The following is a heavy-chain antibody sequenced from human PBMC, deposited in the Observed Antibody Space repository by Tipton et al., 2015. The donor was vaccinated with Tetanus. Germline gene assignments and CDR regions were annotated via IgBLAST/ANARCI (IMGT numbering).Heavy chain of an antibody. CDR1: GGSMSNNY. CDR2: IFHSGST. Sequence: TLSLTCTVSGGSMSNNYWSWIRQPPGKGLEWIAYIFHSGSTNYSPSLKSRVAISMDTSKNQISLKLSSVTAADTAIYYCAKQADNWFDPWGQGTLVTVSS. V-gene: IGHV4-59*08. J-gene: IGHJ5*02. CDR3: AKQADNWFDP.